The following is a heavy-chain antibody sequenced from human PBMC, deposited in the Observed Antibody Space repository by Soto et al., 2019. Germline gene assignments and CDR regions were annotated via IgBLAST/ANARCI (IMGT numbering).Heavy chain of an antibody. Sequence: EVQLLESGGGLVQPGGSLRLSCAASGFTFSSYAMSWVRQAPGKGLEWVSAISGSGGSTYYADSVKGRFTISRDNSKNTLYLQMNSLRAEDTAVYYCAKELILGYCSSTSCYDDAFDIRGQGTMVTVSS. CDR3: AKELILGYCSSTSCYDDAFDI. CDR2: ISGSGGST. J-gene: IGHJ3*02. CDR1: GFTFSSYA. V-gene: IGHV3-23*01. D-gene: IGHD2-2*01.